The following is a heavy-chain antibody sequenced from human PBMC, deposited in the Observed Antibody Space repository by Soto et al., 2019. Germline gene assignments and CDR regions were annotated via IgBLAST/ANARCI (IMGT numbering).Heavy chain of an antibody. CDR1: GYSISGGFY. J-gene: IGHJ5*02. D-gene: IGHD3-3*01. CDR3: ARVRIFDYWFEP. V-gene: IGHV4-38-2*01. Sequence: RSLTFDVSGYSISGGFYWGWIRQPPGKGLELIANIYHSGSAYYTPSLKTRVTTSVDTSKNQISLRLNSVTAADTAVYFCARVRIFDYWFEPWGQGSPVTVSS. CDR2: IYHSGSA.